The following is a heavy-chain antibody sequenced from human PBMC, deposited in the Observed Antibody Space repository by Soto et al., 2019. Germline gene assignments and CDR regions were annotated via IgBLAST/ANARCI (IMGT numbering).Heavy chain of an antibody. CDR2: INPSGGST. V-gene: IGHV1-46*03. J-gene: IGHJ3*02. CDR1: GYTFTSYY. Sequence: ASVKVSCKASGYTFTSYYMHWVRPAPGQGLEWMGIINPSGGSTSYAQKLQGRVTMTRDTSTSTVYMGLSSLRSEVTAVYYCARDLGVRAAMGAFDIGGQGTMVTVSS. D-gene: IGHD2-2*01. CDR3: ARDLGVRAAMGAFDI.